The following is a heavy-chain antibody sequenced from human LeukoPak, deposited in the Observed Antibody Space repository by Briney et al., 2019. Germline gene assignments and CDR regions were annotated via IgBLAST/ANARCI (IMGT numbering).Heavy chain of an antibody. CDR2: INHSGST. D-gene: IGHD5-12*01. V-gene: IGHV4-34*01. CDR3: ARGAGGRGYSGYDYGRPEPHNWFDP. J-gene: IGHJ5*02. Sequence: SETLSLTCAVYGGSFSGYYWSWIRQPPGKGLEWIGEINHSGSTNYNPSLKSRVTISVDTSKNQFSLKLSSVTAADTAVYYCARGAGGRGYSGYDYGRPEPHNWFDPWGQGTLVTVSS. CDR1: GGSFSGYY.